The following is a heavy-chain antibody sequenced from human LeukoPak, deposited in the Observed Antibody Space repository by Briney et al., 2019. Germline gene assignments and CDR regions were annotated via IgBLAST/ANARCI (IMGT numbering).Heavy chain of an antibody. CDR3: ARDGLTMIVGGDFDY. J-gene: IGHJ4*02. V-gene: IGHV1-18*01. CDR1: GYTFTSYD. CDR2: ISAYNGNT. Sequence: VASVKVSCKASGYTFTSYDINWVRQATGQGLEWMGWISAYNGNTNYAQKLQGRVTMTTDTSTSTAYMELRSLRSDDTAVYYCARDGLTMIVGGDFDYWGQGTLVTVSS. D-gene: IGHD3-22*01.